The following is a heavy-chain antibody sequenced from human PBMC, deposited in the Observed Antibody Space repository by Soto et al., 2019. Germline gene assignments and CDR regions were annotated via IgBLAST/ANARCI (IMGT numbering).Heavy chain of an antibody. V-gene: IGHV1-18*01. CDR3: AKRRRYSKGDFDY. CDR1: GYTFTSYG. Sequence: QVQLVQSGAEVKKPGASVKVSCKASGYTFTSYGISWVRQAPGQGLEWMGWITAYNGNTNYAQKLQDRVTMTTDTPPRTAYMELRSRRTDYTAVYYSAKRRRYSKGDFDYWGQGTLVTVSP. J-gene: IGHJ4*02. D-gene: IGHD5-18*01. CDR2: ITAYNGNT.